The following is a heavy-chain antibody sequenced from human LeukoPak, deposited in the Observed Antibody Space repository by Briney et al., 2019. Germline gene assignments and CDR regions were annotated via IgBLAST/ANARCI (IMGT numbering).Heavy chain of an antibody. J-gene: IGHJ3*01. CDR2: FYHSAST. CDR1: GGFNTHYY. D-gene: IGHD5-18*01. CDR3: ARMTRGYGAFDV. Sequence: NPSETLSLTCSVSGGFNTHYYWSWIRQPPGKGLEWIGYFYHSASTNYNPSLKSRVTISVDTSKNQLSLKMYSVTAADTAVYYCARMTRGYGAFDVWGQGTMVTVSS. V-gene: IGHV4-59*01.